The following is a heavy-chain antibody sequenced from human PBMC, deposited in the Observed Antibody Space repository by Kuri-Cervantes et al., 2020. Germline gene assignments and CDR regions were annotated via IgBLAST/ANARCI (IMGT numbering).Heavy chain of an antibody. V-gene: IGHV1-69*13. D-gene: IGHD3-3*01. J-gene: IGHJ6*03. CDR3: ARAADFWSGYNYYYMDV. Sequence: SVKVSCKASGGTFSSYAISWVRQAPGQGLEWMGGIIPIFGTANYAQRFQGRVTITADESTSTAYMELSGLRSEDTAVYYCARAADFWSGYNYYYMDVWGKGTTVTVSS. CDR2: IIPIFGTA. CDR1: GGTFSSYA.